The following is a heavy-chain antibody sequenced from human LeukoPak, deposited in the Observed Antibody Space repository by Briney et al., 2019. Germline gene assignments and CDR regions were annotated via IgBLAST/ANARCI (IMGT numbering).Heavy chain of an antibody. CDR1: GFTFTSYG. D-gene: IGHD1-26*01. CDR3: ARVVGGSYYSANCFDY. J-gene: IGHJ4*02. V-gene: IGHV1-18*01. CDR2: ISAYNGNT. Sequence: GGSLRLSCAASGFTFTSYGISWVRQAPGQGLEWMGWISAYNGNTNYAQKLQGRVTMTTDTSTSTAYMELRGLRSDDTAVYYCARVVGGSYYSANCFDYWGQGTLVTVSS.